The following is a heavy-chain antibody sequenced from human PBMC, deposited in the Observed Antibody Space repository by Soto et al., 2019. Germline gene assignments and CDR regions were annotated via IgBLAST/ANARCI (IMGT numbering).Heavy chain of an antibody. Sequence: GGSRRCSGAASGFAFSSYAIHWVRQAPGKGLEWRAVISYDGNNKYYSESWKGRFTISRDNSKNTLYLQMNSRRAEDTAAYYWARVGPEIFDYCGQRTLVTVSS. CDR1: GFAFSSYA. CDR2: ISYDGNNK. V-gene: IGHV3-30-3*01. CDR3: ARVGPEIFDY. J-gene: IGHJ4*02.